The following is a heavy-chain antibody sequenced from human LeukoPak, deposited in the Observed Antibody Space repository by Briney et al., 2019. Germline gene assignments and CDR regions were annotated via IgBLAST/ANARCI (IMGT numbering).Heavy chain of an antibody. J-gene: IGHJ4*02. CDR2: IIPIFGTA. D-gene: IGHD3-22*01. CDR1: GGTFISYA. CDR3: ARDLLDYYDSSGYYYERFDY. Sequence: ASVKVSCKASGGTFISYAISWVRQAPGQGLEWMGGIIPIFGTANYAQKFQGRVTITADESTSTAYMELNSLRSEDTAVYYCARDLLDYYDSSGYYYERFDYWGQGTLVTVSS. V-gene: IGHV1-69*01.